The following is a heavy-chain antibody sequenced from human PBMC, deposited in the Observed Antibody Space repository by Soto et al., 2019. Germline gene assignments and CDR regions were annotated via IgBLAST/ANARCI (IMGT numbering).Heavy chain of an antibody. Sequence: PGGSLRLSCAASGFTFSTYSMNWVRQAPGKGLEWVSSTSSSSSYIYYADSVKGRFTISRDNEKKSLYLQMNSLRAEATAVYYCESSPASGDPYGVDVWGHGTTATVSS. V-gene: IGHV3-21*01. CDR2: TSSSSSYI. D-gene: IGHD6-13*01. CDR1: GFTFSTYS. CDR3: ESSPASGDPYGVDV. J-gene: IGHJ6*02.